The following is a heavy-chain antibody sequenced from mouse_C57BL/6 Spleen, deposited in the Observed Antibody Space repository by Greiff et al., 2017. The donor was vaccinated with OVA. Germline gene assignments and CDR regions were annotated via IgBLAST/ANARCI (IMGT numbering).Heavy chain of an antibody. CDR1: GFTFSSYA. V-gene: IGHV5-4*01. J-gene: IGHJ4*01. CDR2: ISDGGSYT. CDR3: ARDDGNYAMDY. Sequence: EVMLVESGGGLVKPGGSLKLSCAASGFTFSSYAMSWVRQTPEKRLEWVATISDGGSYTYYPDNVKGRFTISRDNAKNNLYLQMSHLKSEDTAMYYCARDDGNYAMDYWGQGTSVTVSS. D-gene: IGHD2-3*01.